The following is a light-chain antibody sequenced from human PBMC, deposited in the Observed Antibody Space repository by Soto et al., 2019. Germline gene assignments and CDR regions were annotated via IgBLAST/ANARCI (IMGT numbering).Light chain of an antibody. Sequence: EIVLTQSPVTLSLSPGETATLSCRASQSVGTYLAWYQLKSGQAPRLLIYEASKRATGIPARFSGRGSGTDFTLTISSLEPEDFALYYCQQGSNWPPLTFGGWSKVDIX. CDR3: QQGSNWPPLT. V-gene: IGKV3-11*01. CDR1: QSVGTY. CDR2: EAS. J-gene: IGKJ4*01.